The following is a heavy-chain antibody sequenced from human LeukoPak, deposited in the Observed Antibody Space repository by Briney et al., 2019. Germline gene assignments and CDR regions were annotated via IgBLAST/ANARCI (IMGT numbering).Heavy chain of an antibody. V-gene: IGHV3-7*03. Sequence: PGGSLRLSCTASGFTFSSHWMTWVRQPPGKGLEWVANIKEDGSVKYYVDSVKGRFTISRDNTKNALYLQMNSLRADDTAVYFCASDSAWLLDYWGQGTLIPVS. J-gene: IGHJ4*02. CDR2: IKEDGSVK. CDR1: GFTFSSHW. D-gene: IGHD6-19*01. CDR3: ASDSAWLLDY.